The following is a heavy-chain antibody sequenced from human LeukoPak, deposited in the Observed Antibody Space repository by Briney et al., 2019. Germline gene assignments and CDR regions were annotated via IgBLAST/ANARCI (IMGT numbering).Heavy chain of an antibody. D-gene: IGHD2-15*01. CDR3: VKDHCSGGSCHSFDF. Sequence: CLTLDCAASGFVFSDFGMHCVGQAPGKGMEWVAFISYDGSNKNYADSVKGRSSISRDNSEKTVYLQMSSLSAEDTALYYCVKDHCSGGSCHSFDFWGQGTLVTVSS. CDR2: ISYDGSNK. V-gene: IGHV3-30*18. J-gene: IGHJ4*02. CDR1: GFVFSDFG.